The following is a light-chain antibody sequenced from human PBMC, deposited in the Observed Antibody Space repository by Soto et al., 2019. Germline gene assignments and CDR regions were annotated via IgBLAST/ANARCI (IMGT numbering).Light chain of an antibody. J-gene: IGKJ1*01. CDR3: QQYYSYPWT. Sequence: AIRMTQSPSSFSASTGDRVTITCRASQGISSYLAWYQQKPGKAPKLLIYDASTLQSGVPSRFSGSGSRTEFTLTISCLQSEDFATYYCQQYYSYPWTFGQGTKVEIK. CDR2: DAS. V-gene: IGKV1-8*01. CDR1: QGISSY.